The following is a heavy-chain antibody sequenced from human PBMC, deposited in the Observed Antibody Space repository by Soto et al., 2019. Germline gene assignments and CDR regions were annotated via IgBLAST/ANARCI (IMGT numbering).Heavy chain of an antibody. V-gene: IGHV3-33*01. CDR2: IWYDGSKK. J-gene: IGHJ6*02. D-gene: IGHD3-3*01. CDR3: ARDASYYSLWSGYYPSRNGMDV. CDR1: GFTFSSFG. Sequence: QVQVVESGGGVVQPGRSLRLSCAASGFTFSSFGMHWVRQAPGKGLEWVSLIWYDGSKKSYGDSVKGRFTISRDNSRNTVNLQIDRLRADDTAVYYCARDASYYSLWSGYYPSRNGMDVWGQGTTVTVSS.